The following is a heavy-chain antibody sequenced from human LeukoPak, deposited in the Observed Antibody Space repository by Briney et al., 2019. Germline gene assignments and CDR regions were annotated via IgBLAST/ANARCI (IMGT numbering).Heavy chain of an antibody. CDR3: ARVRERGGFSAAPIFDY. CDR2: INPNSGGT. D-gene: IGHD2-2*02. CDR1: GYTFTGYY. J-gene: IGHJ4*02. V-gene: IGHV1-2*02. Sequence: ASVKVSCKASGYTFTGYYMHWVRQAPGQGLEWMGWINPNSGGTNYAQKLQGRVTMTRDTSISTAYMELSRLRSDDTAVYHCARVRERGGFSAAPIFDYWGQGTLVTVSS.